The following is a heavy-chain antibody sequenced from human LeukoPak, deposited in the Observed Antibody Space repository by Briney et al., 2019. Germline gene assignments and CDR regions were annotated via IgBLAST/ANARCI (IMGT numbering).Heavy chain of an antibody. CDR2: IYTTGIT. CDR3: ARDGYYYDSSGYYF. D-gene: IGHD3-22*01. J-gene: IGHJ4*02. V-gene: IGHV4-4*07. CDR1: GGSIGRYW. Sequence: SETLSLTCSVSGGSIGRYWWSWIRQPAGKGLEWIGRIYTTGITNYNPSLKSRVTMSVDTSKNQFSLKLTSVTAADTAVYYCARDGYYYDSSGYYFWGQGTLVTVSS.